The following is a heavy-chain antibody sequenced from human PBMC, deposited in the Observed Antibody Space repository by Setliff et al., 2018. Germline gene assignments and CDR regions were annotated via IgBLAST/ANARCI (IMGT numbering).Heavy chain of an antibody. J-gene: IGHJ5*02. CDR3: ARDPVKQLVNWFDP. Sequence: SETLSLTCTVSGDSINRSGYYWGWIRQPPGKGLEWIGSIYYSGSTYYNPSLKRRATISLDTSKNQFSLKLNSVTAADTAVYYCARDPVKQLVNWFDPWGQGTLVTVSS. D-gene: IGHD3-10*01. V-gene: IGHV4-39*07. CDR2: IYYSGST. CDR1: GDSINRSGYY.